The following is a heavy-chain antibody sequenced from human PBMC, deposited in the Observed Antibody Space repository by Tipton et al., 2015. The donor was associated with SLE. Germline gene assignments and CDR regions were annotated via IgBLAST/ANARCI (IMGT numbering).Heavy chain of an antibody. CDR1: GFTFSDYW. V-gene: IGHV3-21*06. CDR3: ARDSYNWNDFDS. Sequence: SLRLSCVTSGFTFSDYWMNWVRQAPGKGLEWVSSVGTGRRYKYYADSVKGRFTISSDNAENSLSLQMSSLRPEDTAVYYCARDSYNWNDFDSWGQGTLVTVSS. D-gene: IGHD1-20*01. J-gene: IGHJ4*02. CDR2: VGTGRRYK.